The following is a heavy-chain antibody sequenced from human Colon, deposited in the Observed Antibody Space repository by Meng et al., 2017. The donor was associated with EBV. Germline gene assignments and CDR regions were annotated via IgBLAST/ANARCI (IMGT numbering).Heavy chain of an antibody. J-gene: IGHJ4*02. CDR1: GGSMSSGNYY. CDR3: ASFDHIPRRNYFDY. V-gene: IGHV4-30-4*01. Sequence: RLQEAGPGLVEPSQTLSLTCTVSGGSMSSGNYYWSWIRQPPGKGLEWIGYIHHSGSAYYNPSLKSRVSISVDTSKNQFSLNLNSMTAADTAVYYCASFDHIPRRNYFDYWGQGTLVTVSS. D-gene: IGHD2-21*01. CDR2: IHHSGSA.